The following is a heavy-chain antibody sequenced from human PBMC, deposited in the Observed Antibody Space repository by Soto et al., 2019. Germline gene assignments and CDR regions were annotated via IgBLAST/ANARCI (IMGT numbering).Heavy chain of an antibody. CDR3: ARDGINYDFWSGYYATILDYYGMDV. CDR1: GDSFNDYY. CDR2: INPNGGVT. D-gene: IGHD3-3*01. J-gene: IGHJ6*02. Sequence: ASVKVSCKSSGDSFNDYYIHWVRQAPGQGFEWMGWINPNGGVTKYAQKFQGRVSMTRDTSIRTAYMQLSRLRSDDTAVYYCARDGINYDFWSGYYATILDYYGMDVWGQGTTVTVSS. V-gene: IGHV1-2*02.